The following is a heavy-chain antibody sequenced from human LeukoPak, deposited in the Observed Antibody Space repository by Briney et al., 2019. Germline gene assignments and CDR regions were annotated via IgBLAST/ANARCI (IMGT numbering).Heavy chain of an antibody. D-gene: IGHD4/OR15-4a*01. CDR1: RGSISGYS. CDR2: IYYSGDT. CDR3: VRGPYGASISKWFDP. J-gene: IGHJ5*02. Sequence: SETLSLTCTVSRGSISGYSWSWIRQSPGGGLEWIGYIYYSGDTAYNPSLRSRVTLSVDTSKNQFSLQLRSVTTVDTAVYYCVRGPYGASISKWFDPWGQGTQVIVSP. V-gene: IGHV4-59*01.